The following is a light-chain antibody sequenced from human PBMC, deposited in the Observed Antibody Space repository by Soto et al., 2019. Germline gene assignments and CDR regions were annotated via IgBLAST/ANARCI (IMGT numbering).Light chain of an antibody. J-gene: IGKJ5*01. V-gene: IGKV3-11*01. CDR3: QQRSNWPPIT. Sequence: ILFIQSPTTLSLSPGERGTPSCRASQSVSSYLAWYQQKPGQAPRLLIYDASNRATGIPARFSGSGSGTDFTLTISSLEPEDFAVYYCQQRSNWPPITFGQGTRLEIK. CDR2: DAS. CDR1: QSVSSY.